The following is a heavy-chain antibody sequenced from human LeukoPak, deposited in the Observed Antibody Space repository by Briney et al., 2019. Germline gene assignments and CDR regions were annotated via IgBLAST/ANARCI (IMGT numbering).Heavy chain of an antibody. CDR1: GYTFTSYD. V-gene: IGHV1-8*03. Sequence: ASVKVSCKASGYTFTSYDINWVRQATGQGLEWMGWMNPNSGNTGYAQKFQGRVTITRNTSISTAYMELSSLRSEDTAVYYCARTHSSRYNWFDPWGQGTLVTVSS. CDR3: ARTHSSRYNWFDP. J-gene: IGHJ5*02. D-gene: IGHD6-13*01. CDR2: MNPNSGNT.